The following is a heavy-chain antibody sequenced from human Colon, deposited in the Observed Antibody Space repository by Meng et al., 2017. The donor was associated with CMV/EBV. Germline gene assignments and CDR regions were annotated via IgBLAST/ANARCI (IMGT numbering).Heavy chain of an antibody. CDR1: GGSISSDY. Sequence: SETLSLTCTVSGGSISSDYWSWIRQPPGKGLEWIGYIYYSGSTNYNPSLKSRVTISVDTSKNQFSLKLSSVTAADTAVYYCARADSLTTADYYYYGMDVWGQGTTVTVSS. D-gene: IGHD4-11*01. CDR2: IYYSGST. V-gene: IGHV4-59*01. CDR3: ARADSLTTADYYYYGMDV. J-gene: IGHJ6*02.